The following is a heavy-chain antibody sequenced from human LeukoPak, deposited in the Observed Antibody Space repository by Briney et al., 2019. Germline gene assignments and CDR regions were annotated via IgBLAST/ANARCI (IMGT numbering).Heavy chain of an antibody. V-gene: IGHV4-34*01. Sequence: SETLSLTCAVYGGSFSGYYWSWIRQPPGKGLEWIGEINHSGSTNYNLSLKSRVTISVDTSKNQFSLKLSSVTAADTAVYYCARRLIAVAGTTPFDYWGQGTLVTVSS. CDR2: INHSGST. CDR1: GGSFSGYY. CDR3: ARRLIAVAGTTPFDY. D-gene: IGHD6-19*01. J-gene: IGHJ4*02.